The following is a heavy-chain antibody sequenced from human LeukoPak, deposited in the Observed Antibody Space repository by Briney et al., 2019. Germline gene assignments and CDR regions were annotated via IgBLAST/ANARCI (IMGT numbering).Heavy chain of an antibody. V-gene: IGHV4-59*08. J-gene: IGHJ4*02. CDR3: AKRGYDSSGYQSDY. Sequence: PSETLSLTCTVSGGSISSYYWSWIRQPPGKGLEWIGYIYYSGSTNYNPSLKSRVTISVDTSKNQFSLKLSSVTAADTAVYYCAKRGYDSSGYQSDYWGQGTLVTVSS. CDR1: GGSISSYY. CDR2: IYYSGST. D-gene: IGHD3-22*01.